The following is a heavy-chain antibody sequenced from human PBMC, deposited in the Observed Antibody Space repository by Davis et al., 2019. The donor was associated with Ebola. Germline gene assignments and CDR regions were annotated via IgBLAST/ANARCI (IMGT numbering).Heavy chain of an antibody. J-gene: IGHJ4*02. V-gene: IGHV3-11*04. CDR1: GFTFSDYY. CDR3: AREGKYRDESRTFDY. D-gene: IGHD2-2*01. Sequence: LKISCAASGFTFSDYYMSWIRQAPGKGLEWVSYISTSGNTMYYADSVKGRFTISRDNAGNSLFLQMDSLRAEDTAVYYCAREGKYRDESRTFDYWGQGTLVTVSS. CDR2: ISTSGNTM.